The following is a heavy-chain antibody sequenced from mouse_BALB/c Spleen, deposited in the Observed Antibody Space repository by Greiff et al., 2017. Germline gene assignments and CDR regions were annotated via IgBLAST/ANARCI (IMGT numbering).Heavy chain of an antibody. D-gene: IGHD2-3*01. Sequence: QVQLKQSGAELAKPGASVKMSCKASGYTFTSYWMHWVKQRPGQGLEWIGYINPSTGYTEYNQKFKDKATLTADKSSSTAYMQLSSLTSEDSAVYYCARRDDGSAWFAYWGQGTLVTVSA. CDR3: ARRDDGSAWFAY. CDR2: INPSTGYT. J-gene: IGHJ3*01. CDR1: GYTFTSYW. V-gene: IGHV1-7*01.